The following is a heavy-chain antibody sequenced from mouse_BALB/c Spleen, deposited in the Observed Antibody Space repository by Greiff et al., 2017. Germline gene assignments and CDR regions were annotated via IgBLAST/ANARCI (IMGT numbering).Heavy chain of an antibody. CDR2: IWAGGST. J-gene: IGHJ1*01. V-gene: IGHV2-9*02. CDR1: GFSLTSYG. D-gene: IGHD1-3*01. Sequence: VQLQQSGPGLVAPSQSLSITCTVSGFSLTSYGVHWVRQPPGKGLEWLGVIWAGGSTNYNSALMSRLSISKDNSKSQVFLKMNSLQTDDTAMYYCARGADGSSWYFDVWGAGTTVTVSS. CDR3: ARGADGSSWYFDV.